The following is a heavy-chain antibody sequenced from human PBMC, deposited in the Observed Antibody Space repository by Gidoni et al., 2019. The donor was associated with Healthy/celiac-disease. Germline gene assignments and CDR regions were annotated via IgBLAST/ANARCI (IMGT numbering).Heavy chain of an antibody. CDR1: GFTFSSYW. Sequence: EVQLVESGGGLVQPGGSLRLSCAASGFTFSSYWMHWVRKAPGKGLVWVSRINSEGSSTSYSDSGKGRFTISRDNAKNTLYLQMNSLRAEDTAVYYCAREGDTAMVSYYYYYGMDVWGQGTTVTVSS. D-gene: IGHD5-18*01. V-gene: IGHV3-74*01. CDR3: AREGDTAMVSYYYYYGMDV. CDR2: INSEGSST. J-gene: IGHJ6*02.